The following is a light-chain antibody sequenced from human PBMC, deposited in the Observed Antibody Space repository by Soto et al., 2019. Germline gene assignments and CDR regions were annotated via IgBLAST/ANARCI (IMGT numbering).Light chain of an antibody. J-gene: IGKJ1*01. CDR1: QGVSSD. Sequence: DIQMTQSPSSLSASVGDRVTITCRASQGVSSDLAWYQQKPGKVPKLLIYDASTLQSGVPSRFSGSGSGTDFTLTISNLQADDFATYYCQHCDTYWAFGPGTRVEVE. CDR2: DAS. CDR3: QHCDTYWA. V-gene: IGKV1-27*01.